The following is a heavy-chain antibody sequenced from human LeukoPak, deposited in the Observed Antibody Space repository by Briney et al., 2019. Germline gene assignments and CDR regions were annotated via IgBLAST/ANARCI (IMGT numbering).Heavy chain of an antibody. CDR1: GFTFSNAW. V-gene: IGHV3-33*08. J-gene: IGHJ4*02. CDR3: ARDRSSTHLNF. D-gene: IGHD2-2*01. CDR2: IWYDGTNK. Sequence: GGSLRLSCAASGFTFSNAWMNWVRQAPGKGLEWVAVIWYDGTNKYYADSVKGRFTISRDNSKNTLYLQMNSLRAEDTAVYYCARDRSSTHLNFWGQGTLVTVSS.